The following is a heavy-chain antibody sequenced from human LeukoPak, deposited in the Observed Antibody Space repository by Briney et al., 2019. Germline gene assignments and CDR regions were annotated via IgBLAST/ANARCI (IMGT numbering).Heavy chain of an antibody. CDR1: GFTFSNYG. CDR3: AKDPLGFCTRATCRYLDS. J-gene: IGHJ4*02. Sequence: GGSLRLSCAASGFTFSNYGMHWVRQAPGKGLEWVAFIWYDGSNRYYADSVRGRFTISRDNSENTLFLQMSSLRTEDTAVYYCAKDPLGFCTRATCRYLDSWGQGTLVTVSS. CDR2: IWYDGSNR. D-gene: IGHD2-8*01. V-gene: IGHV3-30*02.